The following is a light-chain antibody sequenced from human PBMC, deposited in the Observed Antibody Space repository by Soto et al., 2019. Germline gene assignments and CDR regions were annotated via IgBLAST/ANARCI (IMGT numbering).Light chain of an antibody. CDR1: QSPLHTNATNY. J-gene: IGKJ1*01. CDR3: QQYNSWLWT. CDR2: GAS. Sequence: DIVGTRGPLCLPVSPVGPASISCRSSQSPLHTNATNYLEWYQQKPGQAPRLLIYGASTRATGIPARFSGSGSGTEFTLIISSLQSEDSAVYYCQQYNSWLWTFGQGAKVDIK. V-gene: IGKV3-15*01.